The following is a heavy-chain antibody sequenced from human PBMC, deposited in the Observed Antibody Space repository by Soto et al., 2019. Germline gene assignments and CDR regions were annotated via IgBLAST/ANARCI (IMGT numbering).Heavy chain of an antibody. J-gene: IGHJ4*02. Sequence: SENLSLTCAVSGGSISSGGYSWSWIRQPHRRGLEWIGYIRHSGTSYNPSLKSRVTISLDRSKNQFSLKVNSVTAADTAVYYCARGPYLNTSLFDYWRQGTMVTVSP. CDR1: GGSISSGGYS. D-gene: IGHD2-21*01. CDR2: IRHSGT. V-gene: IGHV4-30-2*01. CDR3: ARGPYLNTSLFDY.